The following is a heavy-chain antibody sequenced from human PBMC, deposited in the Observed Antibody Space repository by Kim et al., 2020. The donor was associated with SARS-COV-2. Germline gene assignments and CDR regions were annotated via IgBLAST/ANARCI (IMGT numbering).Heavy chain of an antibody. Sequence: GGSLRLSCAASGFTFSNAWMSWVRQAPGKGLEWVGRIKSKTDGGTTDYAAPVKGRLTISRDDSKNTLYLQMNSLKTEDTAVYYCTTDPGVTMIVVVRSGGAAFDIWGQGTMVTVSS. CDR2: IKSKTDGGTT. J-gene: IGHJ3*02. V-gene: IGHV3-15*01. CDR1: GFTFSNAW. D-gene: IGHD3-22*01. CDR3: TTDPGVTMIVVVRSGGAAFDI.